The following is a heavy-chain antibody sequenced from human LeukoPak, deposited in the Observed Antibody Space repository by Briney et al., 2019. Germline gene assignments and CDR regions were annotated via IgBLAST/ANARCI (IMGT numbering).Heavy chain of an antibody. J-gene: IGHJ5*02. Sequence: GASVKVSCKASGYTFTGYYMHWVRQAPGQGLEWMGWINPNSGGTNYAQKFQGRVTMTRDTSISTAYMELSRLRSDDTAVYYCARDLEAAGRPNWFDPWGQGTLVTVSS. V-gene: IGHV1-2*02. D-gene: IGHD6-13*01. CDR2: INPNSGGT. CDR1: GYTFTGYY. CDR3: ARDLEAAGRPNWFDP.